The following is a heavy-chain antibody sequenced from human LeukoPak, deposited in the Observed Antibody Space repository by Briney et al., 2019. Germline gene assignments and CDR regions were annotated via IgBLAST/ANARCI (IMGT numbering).Heavy chain of an antibody. J-gene: IGHJ4*02. CDR3: ARDRGWSTNYFDY. V-gene: IGHV4-4*02. CDR1: GGSISSSNW. CDR2: IYHSGST. D-gene: IGHD6-19*01. Sequence: SGTLSLTCAVSGGSISSSNWWSWVRQPPGKGLEWIGEIYHSGSTNYNPSLKSRVTISVDKSKNQFSLKLSSVTAADTAVYYCARDRGWSTNYFDYWGQGTLVTVSS.